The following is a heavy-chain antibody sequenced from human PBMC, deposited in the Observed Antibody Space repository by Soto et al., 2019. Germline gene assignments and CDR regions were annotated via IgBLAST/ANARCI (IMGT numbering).Heavy chain of an antibody. CDR2: IYPGDSDT. V-gene: IGHV5-51*01. Sequence: PGESLKISCKGSGYSFTSYWIGWVRQMPGKGLEWMGIIYPGDSDTRYSPSFQGQVTISRDNSKNTLYLQMNSLRAEDTAVYYCAKDPTLKQWPPAFWFDPWGQGTLVTVSS. D-gene: IGHD6-19*01. CDR1: GYSFTSYW. CDR3: AKDPTLKQWPPAFWFDP. J-gene: IGHJ5*02.